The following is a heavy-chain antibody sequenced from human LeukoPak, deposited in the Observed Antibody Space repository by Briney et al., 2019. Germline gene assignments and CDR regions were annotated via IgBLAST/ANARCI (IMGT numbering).Heavy chain of an antibody. Sequence: PSETLSLTCTVSGGSISSPYWSWIRQPPGEGLEWIGHIYNSGSTNYNPSLKSRVTISVDTSKNQFSLKLSSVTAADAAVYYCARVGAARPLDYWGQGTLVTVSS. CDR2: IYNSGST. V-gene: IGHV4-59*11. CDR1: GGSISSPY. D-gene: IGHD6-6*01. CDR3: ARVGAARPLDY. J-gene: IGHJ4*02.